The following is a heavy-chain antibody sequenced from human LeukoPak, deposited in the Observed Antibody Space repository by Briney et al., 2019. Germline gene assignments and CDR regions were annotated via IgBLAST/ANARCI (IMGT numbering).Heavy chain of an antibody. CDR1: GFSFSSYR. V-gene: IGHV3-21*06. J-gene: IGHJ3*02. D-gene: IGHD3-10*01. CDR2: VSNSGDYI. Sequence: TGGSLRLSCAASGFSFSSYRMNWARQAPGKGLEWVSSVSNSGDYIHYADSVKGRFTISRDNSKNSLYLQMNSLRAEDTAMYYCARDTHYYGSGSPAFGIWGQGTMVTVSS. CDR3: ARDTHYYGSGSPAFGI.